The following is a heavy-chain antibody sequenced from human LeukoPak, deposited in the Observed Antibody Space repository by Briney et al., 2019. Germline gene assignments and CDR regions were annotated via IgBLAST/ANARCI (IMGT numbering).Heavy chain of an antibody. CDR2: IYHSGST. J-gene: IGHJ4*02. CDR3: ARGPVWFGELY. V-gene: IGHV4-34*01. D-gene: IGHD3-10*01. Sequence: PSETLSLTCAVYGGSFCGYYWSCICKPPGKRLEWIGEIYHSGSTNYNPSLKSRVTISVDTSKNQFSLKLSSVTAADTAVYYCARGPVWFGELYWGQGTLVTVSS. CDR1: GGSFCGYY.